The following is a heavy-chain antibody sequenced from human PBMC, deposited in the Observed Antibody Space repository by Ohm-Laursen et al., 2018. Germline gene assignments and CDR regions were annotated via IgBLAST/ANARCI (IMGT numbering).Heavy chain of an antibody. J-gene: IGHJ3*02. CDR2: INPNSGGT. Sequence: SSVKVSCKASAYTFTGYLMHWVRQAPGQGLEWMGWINPNSGGTKYSQKFQGRVTLTRDTSINTANMELSGLRSDDTAVYYCAREGVIATNINQGNDAFDIWGQGTMVTVSS. D-gene: IGHD2-21*01. CDR1: AYTFTGYL. CDR3: AREGVIATNINQGNDAFDI. V-gene: IGHV1-2*02.